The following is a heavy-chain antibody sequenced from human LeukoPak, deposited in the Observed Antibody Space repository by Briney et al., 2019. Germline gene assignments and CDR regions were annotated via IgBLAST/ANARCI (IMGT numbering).Heavy chain of an antibody. J-gene: IGHJ6*02. Sequence: GASVKVSCKASGYTFTGYYMHWVRHAPGQGLEWMGLINPNSGGTNYAQKFQGRVTMTRDTSISTAYMELSRLRSDDTAVYYCARAKTWIQLWYYYYGMDVWGQGTTVTVSS. CDR1: GYTFTGYY. D-gene: IGHD5-18*01. V-gene: IGHV1-2*02. CDR2: INPNSGGT. CDR3: ARAKTWIQLWYYYYGMDV.